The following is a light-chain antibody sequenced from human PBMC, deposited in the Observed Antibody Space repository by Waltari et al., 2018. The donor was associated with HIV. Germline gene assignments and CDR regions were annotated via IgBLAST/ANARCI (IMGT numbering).Light chain of an antibody. Sequence: QSVLTQPPSASGTAGQRVTISCSGRRSNIGSNSVTWYQQVPGAAPTLLIYNNNHRPSGVPDRLSGSKSGTSASLAIRGLQSDDEADYYCAAWDDDLNGLFGGGTKLTVL. V-gene: IGLV1-44*01. J-gene: IGLJ2*01. CDR1: RSNIGSNS. CDR2: NNN. CDR3: AAWDDDLNGL.